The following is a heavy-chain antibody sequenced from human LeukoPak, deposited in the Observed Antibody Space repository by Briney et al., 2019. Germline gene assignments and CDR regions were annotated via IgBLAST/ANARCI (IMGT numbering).Heavy chain of an antibody. Sequence: GGSLRLSCVSSGFTIGTAWMSWVRQAPGKGLEWLGHIKSEGEGATTDYAAPAKGRFAISGDDSKNMIYLQMSSLKIDDTAIYYCIAHFPYFYGFDVWGKGTTVTVSS. CDR1: GFTIGTAW. CDR2: IKSEGEGATT. CDR3: IAHFPYFYGFDV. V-gene: IGHV3-15*01. D-gene: IGHD3-3*02. J-gene: IGHJ6*04.